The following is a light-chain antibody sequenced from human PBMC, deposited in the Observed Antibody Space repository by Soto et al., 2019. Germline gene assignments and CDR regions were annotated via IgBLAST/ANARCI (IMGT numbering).Light chain of an antibody. V-gene: IGLV1-40*01. J-gene: IGLJ2*01. CDR2: VNS. Sequence: QSVRTHPPSVSWAPGQMVTISCTGTSSNIGAGYDVHWYQQVPGTSPKLLIFVNSNRPSGVPDRFSGSKSGTSASLAITGLQAEDEADYYCQSYDNSLSVHVVFGGGTQLTAL. CDR1: SSNIGAGYD. CDR3: QSYDNSLSVHVV.